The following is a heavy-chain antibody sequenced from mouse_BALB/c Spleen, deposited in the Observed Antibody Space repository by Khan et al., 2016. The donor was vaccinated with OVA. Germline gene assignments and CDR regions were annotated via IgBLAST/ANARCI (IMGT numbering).Heavy chain of an antibody. Sequence: VQLQQSGAELVNPGASVNLSCKASGYTLTSYWMHWVKQRPGQGLEWIGEINPSNGRTNYNEKFKSKATLTVDKSSRTAYMQLSSPTSEDSAVYYCARLLMNVAYWGQGTTLTVSS. D-gene: IGHD2-1*01. V-gene: IGHV1S81*02. CDR2: INPSNGRT. CDR1: GYTLTSYW. CDR3: ARLLMNVAY. J-gene: IGHJ2*01.